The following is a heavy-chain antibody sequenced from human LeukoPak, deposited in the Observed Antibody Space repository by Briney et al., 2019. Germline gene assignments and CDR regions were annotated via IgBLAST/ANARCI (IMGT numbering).Heavy chain of an antibody. CDR3: AKETRLMGYSSGLGFNY. V-gene: IGHV4-61*08. CDR2: IYDSGST. CDR1: GGSISSGDYY. D-gene: IGHD6-19*01. Sequence: PSQTLSLTCSVSGGSISSGDYYWSWIRQPPGKGLEWIGYIYDSGSTNYNPSLKSRVTISVDTSKNQFSLKLSSVTAADTAVYYCAKETRLMGYSSGLGFNYWGQGTLVTVSS. J-gene: IGHJ4*02.